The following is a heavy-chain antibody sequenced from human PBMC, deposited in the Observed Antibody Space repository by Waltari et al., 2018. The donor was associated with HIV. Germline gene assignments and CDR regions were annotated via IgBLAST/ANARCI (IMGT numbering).Heavy chain of an antibody. V-gene: IGHV3-74*01. D-gene: IGHD4-17*01. CDR1: GLTFRSYW. Sequence: EVQLVESGGGLVQPGGSLRLSCAASGLTFRSYWMHWVRQAPRKGLLWVSCISSDGSTTNYADSVKGRLTISRDNAKNTLYLQMNSLRVDDTAVYYCARENTMTYYDALDIWGQGTMVTVSS. J-gene: IGHJ3*02. CDR3: ARENTMTYYDALDI. CDR2: ISSDGSTT.